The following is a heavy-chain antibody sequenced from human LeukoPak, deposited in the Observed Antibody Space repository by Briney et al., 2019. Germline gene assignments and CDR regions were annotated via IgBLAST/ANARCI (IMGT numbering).Heavy chain of an antibody. CDR2: IVVGSGHT. Sequence: SVKVSCKASGFTFTSSAVQWVRQARGQRLEWIGWIVVGSGHTNYAQKFQERLTITRDMSTSTAYMELSSLRSEDTAVYHCAAVQDCSSGSYYLDAFDIWGQGTVVSVSS. J-gene: IGHJ3*02. D-gene: IGHD2-15*01. CDR1: GFTFTSSA. CDR3: AAVQDCSSGSYYLDAFDI. V-gene: IGHV1-58*01.